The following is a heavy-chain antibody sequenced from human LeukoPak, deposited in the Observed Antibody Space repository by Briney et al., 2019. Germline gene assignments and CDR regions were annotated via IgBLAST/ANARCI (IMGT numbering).Heavy chain of an antibody. CDR2: INPNSGVT. V-gene: IGHV1-2*02. CDR3: ASIAATNYGGNSGGDY. J-gene: IGHJ4*02. CDR1: GYAFTGNY. D-gene: IGHD4-23*01. Sequence: GASVKVSCKASGYAFTGNYMHWVRQAPGQGLEWMGWINPNSGVTNYAQKFQGRVTMTRDTSINTAYMELSRLRSDDTAVYYCASIAATNYGGNSGGDYWGQGTLVTVSS.